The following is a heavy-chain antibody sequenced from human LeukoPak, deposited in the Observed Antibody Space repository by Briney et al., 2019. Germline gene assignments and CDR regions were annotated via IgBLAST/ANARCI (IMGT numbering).Heavy chain of an antibody. CDR3: ARGGGMRSWYDFDY. J-gene: IGHJ4*02. CDR1: GFTFSNYW. D-gene: IGHD6-13*01. V-gene: IGHV3-7*04. Sequence: GGSLRLSCAASGFTFSNYWMSWVRQAPGKGLEFMANIKEAGSEKYYVDSVKGRFTISRDNDKNSVHLQMNNLRAEDTAVYYCARGGGMRSWYDFDYWGRGTLVTVSS. CDR2: IKEAGSEK.